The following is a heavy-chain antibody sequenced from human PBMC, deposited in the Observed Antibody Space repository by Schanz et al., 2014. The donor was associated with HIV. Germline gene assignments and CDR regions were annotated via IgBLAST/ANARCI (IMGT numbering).Heavy chain of an antibody. CDR2: ISSSGITI. CDR3: ARDRYYGSGSYYSYGMDV. Sequence: PGGSLRLSCAASGFTFSDYYMSWIRQAPGKGLDWISYISSSGITIYYVDSVKGRFTISRDNAKNSLYLQMKSLRAEDTAVYYCARDRYYGSGSYYSYGMDVWGQGTTVTVSS. V-gene: IGHV3-11*01. J-gene: IGHJ6*02. D-gene: IGHD3-10*01. CDR1: GFTFSDYY.